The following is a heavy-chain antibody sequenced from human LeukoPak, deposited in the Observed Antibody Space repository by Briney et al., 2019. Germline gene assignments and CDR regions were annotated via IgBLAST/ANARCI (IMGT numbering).Heavy chain of an antibody. CDR3: ARVRDVVVPAFFDY. D-gene: IGHD2-2*01. Sequence: GGSLRLSCAASGFTFSDYYMSWIRQAPGKGLEWGSYISSSSSYTNYADSVKGPFTISRDNAKNSLYLQMNSLRAEDTAVYYCARVRDVVVPAFFDYWGQGTLVTVSS. J-gene: IGHJ4*02. CDR2: ISSSSSYT. CDR1: GFTFSDYY. V-gene: IGHV3-11*06.